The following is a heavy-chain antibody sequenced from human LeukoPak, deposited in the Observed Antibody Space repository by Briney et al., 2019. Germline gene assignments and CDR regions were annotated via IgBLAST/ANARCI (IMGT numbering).Heavy chain of an antibody. D-gene: IGHD2-2*01. J-gene: IGHJ6*02. CDR3: ARLGYCSRTSCYHSYYYAMDV. CDR2: IYSGGST. Sequence: GGSLRLSCAASGFTVGTNYMSWVRQAPGKGVEWVSVIYSGGSTYYADSVKGRFSISRDNSKNTLYLQMNSLRADDTAVYYCARLGYCSRTSCYHSYYYAMDVWGQGTTVTVSS. V-gene: IGHV3-66*01. CDR1: GFTVGTNY.